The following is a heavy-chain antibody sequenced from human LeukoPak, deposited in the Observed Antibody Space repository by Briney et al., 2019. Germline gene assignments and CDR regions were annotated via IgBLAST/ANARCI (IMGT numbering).Heavy chain of an antibody. Sequence: GGSLRLSCAASGFTFDDYAMHWVRQAPGKGLEWVSGISWNSGSIGYADSVKGRFTISRDNAKNSLYLQMNSLRAEDTALYYCAKDMSRAVAGDDAFDIWGQGTMVTVSS. CDR3: AKDMSRAVAGDDAFDI. V-gene: IGHV3-9*01. D-gene: IGHD6-19*01. J-gene: IGHJ3*02. CDR2: ISWNSGSI. CDR1: GFTFDDYA.